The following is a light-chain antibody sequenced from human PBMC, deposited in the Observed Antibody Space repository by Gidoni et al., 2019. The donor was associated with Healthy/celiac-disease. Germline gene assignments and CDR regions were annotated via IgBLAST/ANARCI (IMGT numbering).Light chain of an antibody. CDR3: QQYNSYPLT. CDR1: QSISSW. J-gene: IGKJ1*01. V-gene: IGKV1-5*03. CDR2: KAS. Sequence: DIQMTQSPSTLSASVVDRVTITCRASQSISSWLAWYQQKPGKAPKLLIYKASSLESGVPSRFSGSGSGTEFTLTIRSLQPDDFATYYCQQYNSYPLTFXXXTKVEIK.